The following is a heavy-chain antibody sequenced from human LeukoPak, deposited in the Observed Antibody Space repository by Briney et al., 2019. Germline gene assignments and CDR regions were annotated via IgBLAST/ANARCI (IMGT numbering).Heavy chain of an antibody. CDR1: GGSISTYY. Sequence: PSETQSLTCTVSGGSISTYYWSWIRQPAGKGLEWIGRIYTNENTNYNPSLRSRVTMSVDTSKNQFSLKLSSVTAADTAVYYCARAAAAAGGQYFDYWGQGTLVAVSS. CDR3: ARAAAAAGGQYFDY. D-gene: IGHD6-13*01. CDR2: IYTNENT. V-gene: IGHV4-4*07. J-gene: IGHJ4*02.